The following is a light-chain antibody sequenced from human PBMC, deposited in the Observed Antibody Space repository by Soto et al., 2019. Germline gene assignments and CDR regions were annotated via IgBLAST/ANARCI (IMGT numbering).Light chain of an antibody. V-gene: IGKV3-15*01. J-gene: IGKJ5*01. CDR3: QQRSNWPRIT. CDR1: QSISRS. CDR2: DAS. Sequence: EIVLTQSPAILSVSPGERATLSCRASQSISRSLAWYQQKPGQAPRLLISDASTRATGIPARFSGGGSGTEFTLTISSLQSEDFAVYYCQQRSNWPRITFGQGTRLEI.